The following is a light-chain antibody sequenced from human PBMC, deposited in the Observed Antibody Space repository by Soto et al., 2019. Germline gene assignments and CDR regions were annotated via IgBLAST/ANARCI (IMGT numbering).Light chain of an antibody. J-gene: IGKJ2*01. V-gene: IGKV3-20*01. CDR1: QTITNNY. Sequence: EIVLTQSPGTLSLSPGERATLSCRASQTITNNYLAWYQQKPGQAPRLVMSGASSRATGIPDRFSGGGSEPDFTLTISRLEPEDFAVYYCQQYDSSYTFGQGTKLEIK. CDR3: QQYDSSYT. CDR2: GAS.